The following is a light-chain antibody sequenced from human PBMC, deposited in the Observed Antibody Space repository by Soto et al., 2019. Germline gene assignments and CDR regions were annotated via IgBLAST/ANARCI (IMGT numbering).Light chain of an antibody. CDR2: AAS. V-gene: IGKV1-39*01. CDR3: QQSYSTPRT. J-gene: IGKJ2*01. CDR1: QTVTSY. Sequence: DVQMTQSPSSLSASVGDSLTLTCRASQTVTSYLNWYQHKPGKAPKLLIYAASSLQSGVPSRFSGSGSGTDFTLTINSLQPEDFATYYCQQSYSTPRTFGQGTKLEIK.